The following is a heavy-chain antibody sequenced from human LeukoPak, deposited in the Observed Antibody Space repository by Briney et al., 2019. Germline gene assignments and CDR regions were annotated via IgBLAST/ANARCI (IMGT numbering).Heavy chain of an antibody. CDR3: ARVSRVAYSSSWYLDY. Sequence: GGSLRLSCAASGFTFSDYIMNWVRRAPGKGLEWVSSIFRRNSYIYYSDSVKGRFTISRDDAKNSLYLQMNSLRADDTAMYYCARVSRVAYSSSWYLDYWGQGTLVTVSS. V-gene: IGHV3-21*06. CDR2: IFRRNSYI. D-gene: IGHD6-13*01. CDR1: GFTFSDYI. J-gene: IGHJ4*02.